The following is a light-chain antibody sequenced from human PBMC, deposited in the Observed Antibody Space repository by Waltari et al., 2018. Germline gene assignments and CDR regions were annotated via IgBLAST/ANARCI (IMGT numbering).Light chain of an antibody. CDR2: TDN. CDR3: QTWDDSLNGVV. V-gene: IGLV1-44*01. J-gene: IGLJ2*01. Sequence: QSVLTQPPSASGTPGQTVTISCSGSSSNIGVNTVNWYQQLPGTAPNLLIYTDNLRPSGVPDRFSGSKSGTSASLAISGLQSEDEADYHCQTWDDSLNGVVFGGGTKLTVL. CDR1: SSNIGVNT.